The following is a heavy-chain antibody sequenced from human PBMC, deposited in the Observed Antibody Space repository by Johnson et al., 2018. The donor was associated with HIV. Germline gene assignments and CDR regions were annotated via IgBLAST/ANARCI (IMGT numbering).Heavy chain of an antibody. V-gene: IGHV3-30*03. Sequence: QMQLVESGGGVVQPGRSLRLSCAASGFTFSSYGMHWVRQAPGKGLEWVAVISYDGSNKYYADSVKGRFTISRDNSKNSLYLQMNSLRAEDTAVYYCARDGGGGALDIWGQGTLVTVAS. D-gene: IGHD3-16*01. CDR3: ARDGGGGALDI. CDR2: ISYDGSNK. CDR1: GFTFSSYG. J-gene: IGHJ3*02.